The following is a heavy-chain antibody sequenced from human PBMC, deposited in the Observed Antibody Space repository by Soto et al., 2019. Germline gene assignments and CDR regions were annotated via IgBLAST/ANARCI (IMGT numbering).Heavy chain of an antibody. V-gene: IGHV1-69*13. CDR2: IIPMFGKA. Sequence: ASVKVSCKASGGTFSRYAISWVRQAPGQGLEWMGGIIPMFGKANYAQKFQGRVTITADESTSTGYMELRSLRSEDTAVYYCTRDGTLYDSSGYYYLYWGQGTLVTVSS. CDR1: GGTFSRYA. J-gene: IGHJ4*02. CDR3: TRDGTLYDSSGYYYLY. D-gene: IGHD3-22*01.